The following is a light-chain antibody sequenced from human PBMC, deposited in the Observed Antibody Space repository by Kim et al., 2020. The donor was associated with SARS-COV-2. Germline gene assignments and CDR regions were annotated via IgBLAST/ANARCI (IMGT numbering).Light chain of an antibody. CDR2: DVF. Sequence: PGQSITTSCTGTSSDVGGYKYVSWYQQYPGKAPKLMIYDVFKRPSGVSNRFTGSKSGNTASLTISGLQAEDEADYYCSSYKSSGYAFGTGTKVTVL. V-gene: IGLV2-14*03. CDR1: SSDVGGYKY. CDR3: SSYKSSGYA. J-gene: IGLJ1*01.